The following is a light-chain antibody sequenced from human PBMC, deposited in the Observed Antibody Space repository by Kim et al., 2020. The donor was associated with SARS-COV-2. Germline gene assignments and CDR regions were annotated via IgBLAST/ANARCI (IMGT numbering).Light chain of an antibody. J-gene: IGKJ2*01. CDR1: QSVSSSY. Sequence: SPGERATLSCRASQSVSSSYLAWYQQKPGQAPRLLIYGASSRATGIPDRFSVSGSGTDFTLTISRLEPEDFAVYYCQQYGSSPQYTFGQGTKLEI. CDR2: GAS. CDR3: QQYGSSPQYT. V-gene: IGKV3-20*01.